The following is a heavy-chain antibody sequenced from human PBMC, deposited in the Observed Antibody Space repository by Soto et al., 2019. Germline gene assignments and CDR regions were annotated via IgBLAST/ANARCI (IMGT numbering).Heavy chain of an antibody. CDR3: ARKVLSAYDYDAFDV. CDR1: GFSFSSHW. CDR2: INTDGRRT. V-gene: IGHV3-74*01. Sequence: EVQLVESGGGLVQPGGSLRLSCAASGFSFSSHWMHWVRQAPGKGLVWVSQINTDGRRTTYADSVRGRFTISRDNAQNTLYLQMNSLRAEDTAIYYCARKVLSAYDYDAFDVWGQGKMVTVSS. J-gene: IGHJ3*01. D-gene: IGHD5-12*01.